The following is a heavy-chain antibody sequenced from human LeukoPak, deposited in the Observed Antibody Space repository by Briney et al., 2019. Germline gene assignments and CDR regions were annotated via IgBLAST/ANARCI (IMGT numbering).Heavy chain of an antibody. J-gene: IGHJ4*02. V-gene: IGHV1-18*01. CDR3: AKGLRRRGPIHGAIDY. D-gene: IGHD3-16*01. CDR2: ISAYNGNT. CDR1: GYTFTSYG. Sequence: ASVKVSCKASGYTFTSYGISWVRQAPGQGLEWMGWISAYNGNTNYAQKLQGRVTMTTDTSTSTAYMELRSLRSDDTAVYYCAKGLRRRGPIHGAIDYWGQGTLVTVSS.